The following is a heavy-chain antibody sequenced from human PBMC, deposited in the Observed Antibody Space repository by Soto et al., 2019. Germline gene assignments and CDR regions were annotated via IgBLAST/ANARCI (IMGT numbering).Heavy chain of an antibody. CDR1: GYTFTSYG. D-gene: IGHD2-8*01. V-gene: IGHV1-18*01. J-gene: IGHJ5*02. CDR3: ARDLGYCTNGVCYPAWFDP. CDR2: ISAHNGNK. Sequence: ASVKVSCKASGYTFTSYGISWVRQAPGQGLEWMGWISAHNGNKKYAQKVQGRVTMTTDTSTSTAYMELRSLRSDDTAVYYCARDLGYCTNGVCYPAWFDPWGQGTLVTVSS.